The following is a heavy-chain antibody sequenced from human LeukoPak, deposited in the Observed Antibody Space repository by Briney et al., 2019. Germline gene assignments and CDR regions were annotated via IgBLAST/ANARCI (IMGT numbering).Heavy chain of an antibody. CDR3: ARGHVSSYYGSGSYYPD. J-gene: IGHJ4*02. CDR1: GGSFSGYY. Sequence: SETLSLTCAVYGGSFSGYYWSWIRQPPGKGLEWIGEINHSGSTNYNPSLKSRVTIPVDTSKNQFSLKLSSVTAADTAVYYCARGHVSSYYGSGSYYPDWGQGTLVTVSS. D-gene: IGHD3-10*01. V-gene: IGHV4-34*01. CDR2: INHSGST.